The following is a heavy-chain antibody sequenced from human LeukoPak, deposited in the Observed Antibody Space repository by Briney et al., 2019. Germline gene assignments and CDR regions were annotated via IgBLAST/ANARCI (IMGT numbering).Heavy chain of an antibody. V-gene: IGHV1-69*01. J-gene: IGHJ4*02. CDR1: GGTFSSYA. D-gene: IGHD3-22*01. CDR3: AREGYYDSSGYFDY. Sequence: GASVKVSCKASGGTFSSYAISWVRQAPGQGLEWVGGIIPIFGTANYAQKFQGRVTITADESTSTAYMELSSLRSEDTAVYYCAREGYYDSSGYFDYWGQGTLVTVSS. CDR2: IIPIFGTA.